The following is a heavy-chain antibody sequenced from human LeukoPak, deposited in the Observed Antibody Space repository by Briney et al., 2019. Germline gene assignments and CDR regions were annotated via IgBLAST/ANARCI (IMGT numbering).Heavy chain of an antibody. V-gene: IGHV3-30*18. CDR3: AKDKTGAAARFDY. CDR2: ISYDGSNK. CDR1: GFTFSSYG. Sequence: GRSLRLSCAASGFTFSSYGVHWVRQAPGKGLEWVAVISYDGSNKYYADSVKGRFTISRDNSKNTLYLQMNSLRAEDTAVYYCAKDKTGAAARFDYWGQGTLVTVSS. D-gene: IGHD1-14*01. J-gene: IGHJ4*02.